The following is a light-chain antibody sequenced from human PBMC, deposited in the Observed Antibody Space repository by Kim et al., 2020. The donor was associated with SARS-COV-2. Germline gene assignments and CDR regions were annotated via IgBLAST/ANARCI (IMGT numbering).Light chain of an antibody. J-gene: IGLJ1*01. Sequence: SVTISCSGTSSDVGSYNRVSWYQQPPGTAPKLMIYEVSNRPSGVPDRFSGSKSGNTASLTISGLQAEDEADYYCSSYTSSSTFPYVFGTGTQLTVL. CDR2: EVS. CDR3: SSYTSSSTFPYV. CDR1: SSDVGSYNR. V-gene: IGLV2-18*02.